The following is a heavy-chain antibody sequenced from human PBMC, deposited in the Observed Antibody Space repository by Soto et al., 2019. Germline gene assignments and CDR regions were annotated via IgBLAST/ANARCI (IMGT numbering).Heavy chain of an antibody. CDR1: GFTFSSYS. CDR2: ISSSSSTI. V-gene: IGHV3-48*01. J-gene: IGHJ5*02. D-gene: IGHD6-13*01. Sequence: EVQLVESGGGLLQPGGSLRLPCAASGFTFSSYSMNWVPQAPGKGLEWVSGISSSSSTIYYADSVKGRFTICRDNAKNSLYQQMNSRRGEDTAVYYYSRHPGRIAEIGWFDHWGQGTLVTVSS. CDR3: SRHPGRIAEIGWFDH.